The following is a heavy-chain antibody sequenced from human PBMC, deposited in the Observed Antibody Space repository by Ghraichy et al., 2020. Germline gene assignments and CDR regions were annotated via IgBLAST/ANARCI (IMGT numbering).Heavy chain of an antibody. Sequence: SETLSLTCTVSGGSISSSNYYWGWIRQPPGKGLEWIGSIFYSGSTYYNPSLRSRVTISVDTSKYRFSVKLSSVTAADTAVYYCARVVVPRTAYYGMDVWGQGTTVTVS. CDR2: IFYSGST. J-gene: IGHJ6*02. D-gene: IGHD2-2*01. CDR3: ARVVVPRTAYYGMDV. V-gene: IGHV4-39*01. CDR1: GGSISSSNYY.